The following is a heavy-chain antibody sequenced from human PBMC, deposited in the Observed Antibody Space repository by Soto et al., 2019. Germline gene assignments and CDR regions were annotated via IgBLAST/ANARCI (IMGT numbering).Heavy chain of an antibody. CDR3: TKDGPGYSYGYSLDY. Sequence: EVQLVESGGVVVQPGESLRLSCAASGFTFDDYTMQWVRQAPGKGLEWVSLISWGGGTTYYADSVKGRFTISRDNSKNSLYLQMSSLRTEDTALYYCTKDGPGYSYGYSLDYWGQGTLVIVSS. J-gene: IGHJ4*02. D-gene: IGHD5-18*01. CDR1: GFTFDDYT. CDR2: ISWGGGTT. V-gene: IGHV3-43*01.